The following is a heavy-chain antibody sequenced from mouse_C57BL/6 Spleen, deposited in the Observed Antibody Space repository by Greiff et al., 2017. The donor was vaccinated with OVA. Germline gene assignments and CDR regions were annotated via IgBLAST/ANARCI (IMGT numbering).Heavy chain of an antibody. V-gene: IGHV1-64*01. J-gene: IGHJ4*01. CDR2: IHPNSGST. CDR3: ARGLLLGYYAMDY. Sequence: QVQLQQSGAELVKPGASVKLSCKASGYTFTSYWMHWVKQRPGQGLEWIGMIHPNSGSTNYNEKFKSKATLTVDKSSSTAYMQLSSLTSEDSAVYYCARGLLLGYYAMDYWGQGTSVTVSS. CDR1: GYTFTSYW. D-gene: IGHD1-1*01.